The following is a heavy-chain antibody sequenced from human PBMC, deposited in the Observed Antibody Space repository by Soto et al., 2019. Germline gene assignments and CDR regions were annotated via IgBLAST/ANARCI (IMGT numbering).Heavy chain of an antibody. CDR1: GYTFTSYG. CDR2: INAGNGNT. Sequence: ASVKVSCKASGYTFTSYGIHWVRQAPGQRLEWTGWINAGNGNTKYSQKFQGRVTITRDTSASTAYMELSSLRSEDTAVYYCARGYYFDCCNGMDYWGLGTLVTVSS. V-gene: IGHV1-3*01. CDR3: ARGYYFDCCNGMDY. J-gene: IGHJ4*02. D-gene: IGHD3-22*01.